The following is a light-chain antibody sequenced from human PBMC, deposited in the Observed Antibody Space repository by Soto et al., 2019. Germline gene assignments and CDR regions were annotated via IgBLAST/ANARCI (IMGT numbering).Light chain of an antibody. CDR1: ETIGHKY. CDR2: SAS. V-gene: IGKV3-20*01. CDR3: QQYDTSYS. Sequence: EIVLTQFPGTLSLSPGEGATLSCRASETIGHKYLAWYQQRPGLAPTLLIHSASTRAPGIPDRFSGSGSGTDFALAISILEPGDCAVYYCQQYDTSYSFGPGTKLEI. J-gene: IGKJ2*01.